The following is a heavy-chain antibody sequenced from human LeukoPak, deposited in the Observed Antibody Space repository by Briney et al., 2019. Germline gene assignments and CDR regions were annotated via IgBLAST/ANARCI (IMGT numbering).Heavy chain of an antibody. V-gene: IGHV4-61*02. CDR2: IHTTGST. CDR1: GGSISSGSYY. CDR3: ASGYCSSTSCYYYMDV. J-gene: IGHJ6*03. D-gene: IGHD2-2*01. Sequence: SETLSLTCTVSGGSISSGSYYWNWIRQPAGKGLEWIGRIHTTGSTNYDPSLKSRVTILVDTSKNHFSLKLSSVTAADTAVYYCASGYCSSTSCYYYMDVWGKGATVTVSS.